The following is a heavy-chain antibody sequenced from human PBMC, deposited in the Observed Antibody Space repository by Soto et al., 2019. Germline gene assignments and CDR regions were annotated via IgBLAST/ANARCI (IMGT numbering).Heavy chain of an antibody. Sequence: QVQLQASGPGLVKPSETLSLTCTVSGGSISGYYWTWIRQPPGKGLECVGYMYYSGSTNYNPSLKSRVTLSVDTSKNQFFLKLNSVTAADTAVYYCARDTYGGGIWGQGILVTVSS. CDR2: MYYSGST. D-gene: IGHD4-17*01. CDR1: GGSISGYY. V-gene: IGHV4-59*01. J-gene: IGHJ4*02. CDR3: ARDTYGGGI.